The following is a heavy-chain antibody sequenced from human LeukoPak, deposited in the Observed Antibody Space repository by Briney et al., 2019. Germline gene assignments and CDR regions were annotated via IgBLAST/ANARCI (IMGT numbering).Heavy chain of an antibody. D-gene: IGHD1-26*01. CDR2: ISYDGSNK. CDR1: GFTFSSYA. J-gene: IGHJ3*02. V-gene: IGHV3-30*04. CDR3: ARDKSGSLMGAFDI. Sequence: GGSLRLSCAASGFTFSSYAMHRVRQAPGKGLEWVAVISYDGSNKYYADSVKGRFTISRDNSKNTLYLQMNSLRAEDTAVYYCARDKSGSLMGAFDIWGQGTMVTVSS.